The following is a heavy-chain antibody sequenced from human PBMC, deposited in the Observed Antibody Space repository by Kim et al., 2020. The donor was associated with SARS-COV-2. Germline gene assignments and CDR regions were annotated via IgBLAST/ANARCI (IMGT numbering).Heavy chain of an antibody. CDR2: ISSSSNTI. CDR3: ASKTTVSTSEDY. J-gene: IGHJ4*02. V-gene: IGHV3-48*01. CDR1: GFTFSSYG. D-gene: IGHD4-17*01. Sequence: GGSLRLSCAASGFTFSSYGMNWVRQAPGKGLEWISYISSSSNTIYYADSVKGRFTISRDNAKNTLYLQMNSLRVEDTAVYYCASKTTVSTSEDYLGQGTL.